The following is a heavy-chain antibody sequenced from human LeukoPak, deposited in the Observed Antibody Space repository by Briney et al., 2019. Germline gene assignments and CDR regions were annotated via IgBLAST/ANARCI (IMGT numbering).Heavy chain of an antibody. J-gene: IGHJ5*02. D-gene: IGHD6-13*01. V-gene: IGHV4-38-2*01. CDR3: ARRPIAAGNNWFDP. Sequence: PSETLSLTCALSGYSITIGYYGGGIRQPPGRGRYGIGSIYYTGTTYYGPSLQPRAPLSSDTSKNQFSLKLTSVTATDAAVYVCARRPIAAGNNWFDPWGQGTPVTVSS. CDR1: GYSITIGYY. CDR2: IYYTGTT.